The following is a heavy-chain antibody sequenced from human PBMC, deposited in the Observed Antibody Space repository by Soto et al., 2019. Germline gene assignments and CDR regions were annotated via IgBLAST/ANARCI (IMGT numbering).Heavy chain of an antibody. CDR3: AKVDVSTAGSFDY. CDR1: GFTFSRHG. V-gene: IGHV3-23*01. D-gene: IGHD6-13*01. CDR2: INPSGDST. Sequence: PGGSLRLSCVASGFTFSRHGLSWVRQAPGKGLEWVSTINPSGDSTFYADSVKGRFTISRDNSKNTVYLQMNSLSVGDTAVYLCAKVDVSTAGSFDYWGQGSLVTV. J-gene: IGHJ4*02.